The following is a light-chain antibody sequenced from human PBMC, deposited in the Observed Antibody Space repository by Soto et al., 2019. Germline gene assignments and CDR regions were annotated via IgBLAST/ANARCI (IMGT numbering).Light chain of an antibody. J-gene: IGKJ2*01. CDR2: IAS. V-gene: IGKV1-39*01. CDR3: HQSYSIPHT. CDR1: QRISSY. Sequence: DIQMTQSPSSLSASVGDRVTITCRTSQRISSYLNWFQQKPGKAPKLLISIASSLESGVPSRFSGSGSGTDFTLTISSLHLADFATYYCHQSYSIPHTFGQGTKLEIK.